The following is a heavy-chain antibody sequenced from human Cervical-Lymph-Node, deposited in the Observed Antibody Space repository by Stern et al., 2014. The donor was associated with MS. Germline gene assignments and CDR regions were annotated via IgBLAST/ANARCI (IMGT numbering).Heavy chain of an antibody. V-gene: IGHV2-70*04. CDR2: IDWDGDE. CDR3: ARLRPARGGDPFFDY. J-gene: IGHJ4*02. Sequence: QITLKESGPALVKPTQTLTVTCTFSGFSLSTSGMRVSWIRQPPGKALEWLARIDWDGDEFYTTSLKTRLTISKDTSKNQVVLTMTNMDPVDTATYYCARLRPARGGDPFFDYWGRGTLVTVSS. CDR1: GFSLSTSGMR. D-gene: IGHD2-21*01.